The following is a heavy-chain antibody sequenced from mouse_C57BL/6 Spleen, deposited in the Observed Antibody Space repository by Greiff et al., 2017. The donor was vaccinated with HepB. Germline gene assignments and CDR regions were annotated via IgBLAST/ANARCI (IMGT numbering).Heavy chain of an antibody. CDR3: ARSNYYGSSEPPWFAY. D-gene: IGHD1-1*01. CDR1: GYTFTSYG. J-gene: IGHJ3*01. Sequence: QVQLQQSGAELARPGASVKLSCKASGYTFTSYGISWVKQRTGQGLEWIGEIYPRSGNTYYNEKFKGKATLTADKSSSTAYMELRSLTSEDSAVYCCARSNYYGSSEPPWFAYWGQGTLVTVSA. V-gene: IGHV1-81*01. CDR2: IYPRSGNT.